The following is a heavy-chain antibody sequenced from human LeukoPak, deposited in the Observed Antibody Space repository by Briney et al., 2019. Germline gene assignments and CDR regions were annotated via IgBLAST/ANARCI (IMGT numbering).Heavy chain of an antibody. J-gene: IGHJ4*02. CDR2: IYYSGST. CDR1: GGSTSSSSYY. D-gene: IGHD6-13*01. CDR3: ARTLAAAGGGAFDY. V-gene: IGHV4-39*01. Sequence: SETLSLTCTVSGGSTSSSSYYWGWIRQPPGKGLEWIGSIYYSGSTYYNPSLKSRVTISVDTSKNQFSLKLSSVTAADTSVYYCARTLAAAGGGAFDYWGQGTPVTVSS.